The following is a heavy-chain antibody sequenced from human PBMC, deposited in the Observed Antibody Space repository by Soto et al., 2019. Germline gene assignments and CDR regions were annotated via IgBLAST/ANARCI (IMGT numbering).Heavy chain of an antibody. V-gene: IGHV3-15*07. Sequence: GGSLRLSCVASCFTFSNTWMNWVRQAPGKGLEWVGRIKTKPVGGTIDYAAPVKGRFTISRDDSKNTLYLQMNSLNTEDTAVYYCNTSRGYWGQGTLVTVSS. CDR3: NTSRGY. CDR2: IKTKPVGGTI. CDR1: CFTFSNTW. J-gene: IGHJ4*02.